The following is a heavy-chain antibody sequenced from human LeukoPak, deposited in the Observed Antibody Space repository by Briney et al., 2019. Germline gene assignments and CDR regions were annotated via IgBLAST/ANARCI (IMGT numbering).Heavy chain of an antibody. V-gene: IGHV3-30*02. Sequence: GGSLRLSCAASGFTFSSYGMHWVRQAPGKGLEWVAFIRYDGSNKYYADSVKGRFTISRDNSKNTLYLQMNSLRAEDTAVYYCARDPQIRSTEEQGGPYYYYYYGMDVWGQGTTVTVSS. CDR1: GFTFSSYG. CDR2: IRYDGSNK. D-gene: IGHD1-26*01. CDR3: ARDPQIRSTEEQGGPYYYYYYGMDV. J-gene: IGHJ6*02.